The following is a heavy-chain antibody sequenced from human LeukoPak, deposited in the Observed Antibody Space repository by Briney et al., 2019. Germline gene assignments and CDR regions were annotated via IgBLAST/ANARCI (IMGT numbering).Heavy chain of an antibody. Sequence: GGSLRLSCVASGFTFSSYGMHWVRQAPGKGLEWVAVISYDGSNKYYADSVKGRFTISRDNSKNTLYLQMNSLRAEDTAVYYCAKDLGGRYCSGGSCYEDENYYFDYWGQGTLVTVSS. J-gene: IGHJ4*02. CDR1: GFTFSSYG. CDR3: AKDLGGRYCSGGSCYEDENYYFDY. CDR2: ISYDGSNK. D-gene: IGHD2-15*01. V-gene: IGHV3-30*18.